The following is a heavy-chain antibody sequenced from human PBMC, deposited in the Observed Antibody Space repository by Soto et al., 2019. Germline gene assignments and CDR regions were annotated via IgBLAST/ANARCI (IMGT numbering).Heavy chain of an antibody. CDR2: ISGSGGTT. Sequence: EVQLSESGGGLVHPGGSLRLSCAASGFTFSSDTISWFRESPGKGLELVSAISGSGGTTYYADSVKGRFFISRDNSNNTLYLQLNSLRAEDTSVYHCAKKLLKYQLLCPLAYWGQGPPVTVSS. V-gene: IGHV3-23*01. CDR3: AKKLLKYQLLCPLAY. D-gene: IGHD2-2*01. CDR1: GFTFSSDT. J-gene: IGHJ4*02.